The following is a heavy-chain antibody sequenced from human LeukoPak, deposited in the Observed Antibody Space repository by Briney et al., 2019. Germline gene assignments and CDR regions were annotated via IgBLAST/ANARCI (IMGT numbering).Heavy chain of an antibody. Sequence: PGKSLRLPCAASGFTLSGYPIHWVRQAPGKGLEWVAVISYDGSNKYYADSVKGRFTISRDNSKNTLYLQVDSLRTEDTAVYYCARDYSGGGLDYWGQGTLVTVSS. D-gene: IGHD3-10*01. CDR1: GFTLSGYP. CDR3: ARDYSGGGLDY. V-gene: IGHV3-30-3*01. J-gene: IGHJ4*02. CDR2: ISYDGSNK.